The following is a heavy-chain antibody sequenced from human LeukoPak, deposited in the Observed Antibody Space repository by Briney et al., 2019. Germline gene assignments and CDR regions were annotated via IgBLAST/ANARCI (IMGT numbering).Heavy chain of an antibody. V-gene: IGHV3-15*01. CDR1: GFTFSNAW. J-gene: IGHJ5*02. CDR2: IKSKPDGGTT. Sequence: GGSLRLSCAASGFTFSNAWMSWVRQAPGKGLEWVGRIKSKPDGGTTDYAAPVRGRFTISRDDSKNTLYLQMNSLSTEDTALYYCTTGLTAWGQGTLVTVSS. CDR3: TTGLTA.